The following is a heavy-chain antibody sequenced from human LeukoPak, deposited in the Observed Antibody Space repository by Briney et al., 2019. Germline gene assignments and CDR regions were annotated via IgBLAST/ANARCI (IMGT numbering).Heavy chain of an antibody. V-gene: IGHV1-69*05. CDR2: IIPIFGTA. D-gene: IGHD3-22*01. Sequence: ASVKVSCTPSGGTFSSYAISWVRQAPGQGLEWMGGIIPIFGTANYAQKFQGRVTITTDESTSTAYMELSSLRSEDTAVYYCARHHYDYAFDIWGQGTMVTVSS. J-gene: IGHJ3*02. CDR3: ARHHYDYAFDI. CDR1: GGTFSSYA.